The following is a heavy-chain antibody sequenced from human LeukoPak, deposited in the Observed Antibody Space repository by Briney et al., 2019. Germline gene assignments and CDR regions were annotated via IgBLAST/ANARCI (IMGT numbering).Heavy chain of an antibody. D-gene: IGHD3-10*01. Sequence: ASETLSLTCTVSGGSISSSSYYWGWIRQPPGKGLEWIGSIYYSGSTYYNPSLKSRVTISVDTSKNQFSLKLSSVTAADTAVYYCARGANYYGSGSYYYWGQGTLVTVSS. CDR1: GGSISSSSYY. V-gene: IGHV4-39*07. CDR3: ARGANYYGSGSYYY. J-gene: IGHJ4*02. CDR2: IYYSGST.